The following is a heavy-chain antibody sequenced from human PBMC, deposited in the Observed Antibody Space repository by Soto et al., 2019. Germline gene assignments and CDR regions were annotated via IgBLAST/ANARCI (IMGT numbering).Heavy chain of an antibody. CDR3: TRETVAGITGLDY. Sequence: EVQLLESGGDLVQPGGSLRLSCAASGFNVGAFAVNWVRQAPGKGLEWVSGISVSDAFIYYADSVRGRFSISRDASENIRYLQMNSLRGDDTALYYCTRETVAGITGLDYWGPGTLVTVSS. D-gene: IGHD1-20*01. CDR2: ISVSDAFI. J-gene: IGHJ4*02. CDR1: GFNVGAFA. V-gene: IGHV3-23*01.